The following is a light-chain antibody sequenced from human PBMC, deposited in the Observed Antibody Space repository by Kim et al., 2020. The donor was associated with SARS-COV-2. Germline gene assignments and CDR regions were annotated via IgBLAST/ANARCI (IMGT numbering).Light chain of an antibody. CDR1: QSVNSNF. CDR3: QQYGSPPIT. V-gene: IGKV3-20*01. CDR2: GAS. J-gene: IGKJ5*01. Sequence: EIVLTQSPGTLSLSPGERATLSCRASQSVNSNFLAWYQQKIGQAPRLLIYGASSRATGIPDRFSGSGSGSDFTLTISRLEPEDFAVYHCQQYGSPPITFGQGTRLAIK.